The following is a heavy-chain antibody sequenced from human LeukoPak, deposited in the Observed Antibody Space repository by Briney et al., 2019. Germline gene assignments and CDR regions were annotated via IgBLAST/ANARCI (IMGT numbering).Heavy chain of an antibody. CDR3: ASASRSYYFDY. V-gene: IGHV1-18*01. CDR1: GYTFTGYG. CDR2: ISAYNGNT. Sequence: ASVKVSCKASGYTFTGYGISWVRQAPGQGLEWMGWISAYNGNTNYAQKLQGRVTMTTDTSTSTAHMELRSLRSDDTAVYYCASASRSYYFDYWGQGTLVTVSS. J-gene: IGHJ4*02.